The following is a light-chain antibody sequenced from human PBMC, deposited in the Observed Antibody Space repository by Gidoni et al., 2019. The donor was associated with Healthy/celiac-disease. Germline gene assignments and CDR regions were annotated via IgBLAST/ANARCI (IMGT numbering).Light chain of an antibody. Sequence: QSALTQPASVSGSPGQSITISCTGTSSDVGGYNYVSWYQQHPGKAPKLMIYDVSNRPSGVSNRFSGSKSGNTASLTISGLQVEDEADYYCSSYTSSSTPVLFGGGTKLTVL. J-gene: IGLJ2*01. CDR1: SSDVGGYNY. V-gene: IGLV2-14*01. CDR3: SSYTSSSTPVL. CDR2: DVS.